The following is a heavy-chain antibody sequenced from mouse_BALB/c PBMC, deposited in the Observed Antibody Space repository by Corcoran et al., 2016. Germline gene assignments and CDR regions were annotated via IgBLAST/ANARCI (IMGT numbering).Heavy chain of an antibody. CDR2: IYWDDDK. CDR3: ARRALSVVATRAMYY. Sequence: QVTLKESGPGILQPSQTLSLTCSFSGFSLSTSGMGVSWIRQPSGKGLEWLAHIYWDDDKRYNPSLKSRLTISKDTSRNQVFLKITSVDTADTATYYCARRALSVVATRAMYYWGQGTSVTVSS. CDR1: GFSLSTSGMG. J-gene: IGHJ4*01. D-gene: IGHD1-1*01. V-gene: IGHV8-12*01.